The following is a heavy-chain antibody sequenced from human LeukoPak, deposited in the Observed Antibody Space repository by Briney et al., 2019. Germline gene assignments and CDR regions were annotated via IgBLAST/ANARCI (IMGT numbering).Heavy chain of an antibody. CDR1: GGSFSGYY. Sequence: SETLSLTCAVYGGSFSGYYWSWIRQPPGKGLEWIGEINHSGSTNYNPSLKSRVTISVDTSKDQFSLKLSSVTAADTALYYCARDRDYGFDYWGQGTLVTVSS. CDR2: INHSGST. D-gene: IGHD3-16*01. V-gene: IGHV4-34*01. J-gene: IGHJ4*02. CDR3: ARDRDYGFDY.